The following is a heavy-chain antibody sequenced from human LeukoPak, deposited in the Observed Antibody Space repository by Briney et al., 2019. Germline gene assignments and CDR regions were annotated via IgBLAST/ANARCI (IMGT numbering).Heavy chain of an antibody. CDR1: GYTFTGYY. Sequence: ASVKVSCKASGYTFTGYYMHWVRQAPGQGLEWMGWINPNSGGTNYAQKFQGRVNMTRDTSISTAYMELSRLRSADTAVYYCARVVCSGGSCYGHTGRWFDPWGQGTLVTVSS. CDR3: ARVVCSGGSCYGHTGRWFDP. J-gene: IGHJ5*02. D-gene: IGHD2-15*01. CDR2: INPNSGGT. V-gene: IGHV1-2*02.